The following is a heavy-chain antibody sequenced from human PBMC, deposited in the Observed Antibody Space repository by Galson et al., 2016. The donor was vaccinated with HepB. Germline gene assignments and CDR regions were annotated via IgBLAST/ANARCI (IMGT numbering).Heavy chain of an antibody. D-gene: IGHD3-16*01. Sequence: SLRLSCAASGITFSSYAMHWVRQAPGKGLEWVAVISYDGNNKFYADSVKGRFTISRDNSKNTLYLQMNNLRAEDTALYYCAREFWGSDAFDIWGQGTLVTVSS. J-gene: IGHJ3*02. CDR3: AREFWGSDAFDI. CDR1: GITFSSYA. CDR2: ISYDGNNK. V-gene: IGHV3-30*04.